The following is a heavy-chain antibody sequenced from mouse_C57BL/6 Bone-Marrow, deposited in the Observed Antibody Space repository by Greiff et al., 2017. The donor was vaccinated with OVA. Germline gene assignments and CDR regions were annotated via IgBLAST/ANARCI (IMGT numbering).Heavy chain of an antibody. V-gene: IGHV1-39*01. CDR3: AFDYGSSYRYFDV. D-gene: IGHD1-1*01. CDR1: GYSFTDYN. CDR2: INPNYGTT. Sequence: EVQLQQSGPELVKPGASVKISCKASGYSFTDYNMNWVKQSNGKSLEWIGVINPNYGTTSYNQKFKGKATLTVNQSSSTTSMQLNSLTSEDSAVYYCAFDYGSSYRYFDVWGTGTTVTVSS. J-gene: IGHJ1*03.